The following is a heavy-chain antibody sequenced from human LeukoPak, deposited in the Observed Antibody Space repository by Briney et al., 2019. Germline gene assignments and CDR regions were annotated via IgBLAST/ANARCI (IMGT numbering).Heavy chain of an antibody. D-gene: IGHD3-10*01. CDR2: INHSGST. V-gene: IGHV4-34*01. CDR1: GGSFSGYY. J-gene: IGHJ5*02. Sequence: NPSETLSLTCAVYGGSFSGYYWSWIRQPPGKGLEWIGEINHSGSTNYNPSLKSRVTISVDTSKNQFSLKLSSMTAADTAVYYCAREYTMVRGVIITGWFDPWGQGTLVTVSS. CDR3: AREYTMVRGVIITGWFDP.